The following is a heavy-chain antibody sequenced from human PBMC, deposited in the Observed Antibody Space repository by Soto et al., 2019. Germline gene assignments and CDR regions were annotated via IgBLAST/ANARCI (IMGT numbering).Heavy chain of an antibody. Sequence: ASVKVSCKASGYTFTSYGISWVRQAPGQGLEWMGWISAYNGNTNYAQKLQGRVTMTTDTSTSTAYMELRSLRSDDTAVYYCASCNYYDSSGYYYYWGQGTLVTVS. CDR2: ISAYNGNT. J-gene: IGHJ4*02. CDR3: ASCNYYDSSGYYYY. V-gene: IGHV1-18*04. D-gene: IGHD3-22*01. CDR1: GYTFTSYG.